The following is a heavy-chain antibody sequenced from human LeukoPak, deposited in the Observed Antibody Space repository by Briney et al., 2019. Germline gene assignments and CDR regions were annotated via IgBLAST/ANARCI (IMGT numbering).Heavy chain of an antibody. Sequence: ASVKVSCKAGNYSFINYGLTWVRQAPGQGLVWMGCISTYSGDTNYAQNFQGRVTLTRDTSTSTAYMDLNNLTPDDTAVYYCARVEYSSGRGDHWGQGTLVTVSS. D-gene: IGHD3-22*01. CDR3: ARVEYSSGRGDH. CDR2: ISTYSGDT. V-gene: IGHV1-18*01. CDR1: NYSFINYG. J-gene: IGHJ4*02.